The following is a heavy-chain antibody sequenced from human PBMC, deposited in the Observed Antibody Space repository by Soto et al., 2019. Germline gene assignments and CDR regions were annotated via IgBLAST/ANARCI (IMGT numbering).Heavy chain of an antibody. CDR3: ARGPWGAFDI. J-gene: IGHJ3*02. D-gene: IGHD3-16*01. Sequence: XSVKVSCKASGYTFTYRYLHWVRQAPGQALEWMGWITPFNGNTNYAQKFQDRVAITRDRSMSTAYMELSSLRSEDTAMYYCARGPWGAFDIWGQGKMVTVSS. CDR1: GYTFTYRY. V-gene: IGHV1-45*02. CDR2: ITPFNGNT.